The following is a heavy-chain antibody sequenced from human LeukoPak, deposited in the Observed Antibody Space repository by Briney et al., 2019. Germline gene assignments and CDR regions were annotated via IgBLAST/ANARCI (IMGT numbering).Heavy chain of an antibody. Sequence: SETLSLTCAVHGGSFSGYYWSWIRQPPGKGREWIGEINHSGSTNYNPSLKSRVTISVDTSKNQFSLKLSSVTAADTAVYYCARHGGYGDAIFDYWGQGTLVTVSS. CDR1: GGSFSGYY. V-gene: IGHV4-34*01. CDR2: INHSGST. CDR3: ARHGGYGDAIFDY. D-gene: IGHD4-17*01. J-gene: IGHJ4*02.